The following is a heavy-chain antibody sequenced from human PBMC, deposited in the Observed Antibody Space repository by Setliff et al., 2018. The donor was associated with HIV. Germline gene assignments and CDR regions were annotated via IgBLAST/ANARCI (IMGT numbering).Heavy chain of an antibody. V-gene: IGHV4-59*08. CDR1: GASLSGYY. CDR2: IYYSGST. D-gene: IGHD3-22*01. J-gene: IGHJ4*02. CDR3: ARRVVITTGSYYFDY. Sequence: SETLSLTCAVYGASLSGYYWSWIRQPPGKGLEWIGYIYYSGSTNYNPSLKSRVTISVDTSKNQFSLKLSSVTPADTAVYYCARRVVITTGSYYFDYWGQGTLVTVSS.